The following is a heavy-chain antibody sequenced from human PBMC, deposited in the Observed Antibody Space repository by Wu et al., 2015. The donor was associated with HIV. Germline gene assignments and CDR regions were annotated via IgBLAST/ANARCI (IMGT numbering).Heavy chain of an antibody. V-gene: IGHV1-2*02. D-gene: IGHD3-9*01. CDR2: INPNSGGT. CDR1: GYTFTGYY. J-gene: IGHJ6*02. CDR3: ARARLSGITILANGMDV. Sequence: QVQLVQSGAEVKKPGASVKVSCKASGYTFTGYYMHWVRQAPGQGLEWMGWINPNSGGTNYAQKFQGRVTMTRDTSISTAYMELSRLRSDDTAVYYCARARLSGITILANGMDVWGQGTTVTVSS.